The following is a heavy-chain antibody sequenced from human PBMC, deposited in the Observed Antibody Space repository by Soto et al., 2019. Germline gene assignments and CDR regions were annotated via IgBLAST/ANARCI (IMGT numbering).Heavy chain of an antibody. V-gene: IGHV4-31*03. Sequence: QVQLQESGPGLVKPSQTLSLTCTVSGGSISNGGYYWSWIRQHPGKGLEWIGYIYYSGSTYYNPSLKSRVTMSVDTSENQFSLRLSSVTAADTAVYYCARKDSGYADYMDVWGKGTTVTVSS. CDR3: ARKDSGYADYMDV. D-gene: IGHD5-12*01. CDR1: GGSISNGGYY. J-gene: IGHJ6*03. CDR2: IYYSGST.